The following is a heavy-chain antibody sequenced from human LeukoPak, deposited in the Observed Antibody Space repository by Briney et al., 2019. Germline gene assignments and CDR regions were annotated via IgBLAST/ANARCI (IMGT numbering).Heavy chain of an antibody. CDR1: GGTFSSYA. CDR3: ARGLARYCSSTSCYLFDP. J-gene: IGHJ5*02. D-gene: IGHD2-2*01. V-gene: IGHV1-69*05. Sequence: ASVKVSCKASGGTFSSYAISWVRQAPGQGLEWMGGIIPIFGTANYAQKFQGRVTITTDESTSTAYMELSSLRSEDTAVYYCARGLARYCSSTSCYLFDPWGQGTLVTVSS. CDR2: IIPIFGTA.